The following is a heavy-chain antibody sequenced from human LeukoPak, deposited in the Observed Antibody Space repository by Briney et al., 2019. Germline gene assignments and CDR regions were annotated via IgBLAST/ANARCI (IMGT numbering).Heavy chain of an antibody. D-gene: IGHD1-26*01. CDR2: IYYSGST. CDR3: AREGGSYFDWFDP. Sequence: SETLSLTCTVSGGSISSYYWSWIRQPPGKGLEWIGYIYYSGSTNYNPSLKSRVTISVDTSKYQFSLKLSSVTAADTAVYYCAREGGSYFDWFDPWGQGTLVTVSS. V-gene: IGHV4-59*12. CDR1: GGSISSYY. J-gene: IGHJ5*02.